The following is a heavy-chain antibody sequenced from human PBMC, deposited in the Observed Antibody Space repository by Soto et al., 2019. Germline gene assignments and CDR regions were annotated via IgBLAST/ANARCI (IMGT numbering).Heavy chain of an antibody. D-gene: IGHD1-26*01. CDR3: AGDGVGGGPGDSFDM. Sequence: EVTLVESGGGFVQPGGSLRLSCEASGFTFSACTMNWVRQSPGKGLEWIAYISPTGSPIYYADSVTGRFTISRDDAKSSLYLQMNSLRDEDTGVYYCAGDGVGGGPGDSFDMWGQGTMVTVSS. CDR1: GFTFSACT. J-gene: IGHJ3*02. CDR2: ISPTGSPI. V-gene: IGHV3-48*02.